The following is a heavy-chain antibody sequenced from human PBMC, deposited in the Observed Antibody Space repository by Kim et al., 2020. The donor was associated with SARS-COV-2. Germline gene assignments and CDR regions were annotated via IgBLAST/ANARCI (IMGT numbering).Heavy chain of an antibody. Sequence: NPSLKSRVTISVDTSKKQFYLNLNSVTAADTAVYYCARPIAVAGTYGMDVWGQGTTVTVSS. V-gene: IGHV4-34*01. D-gene: IGHD6-19*01. J-gene: IGHJ6*02. CDR3: ARPIAVAGTYGMDV.